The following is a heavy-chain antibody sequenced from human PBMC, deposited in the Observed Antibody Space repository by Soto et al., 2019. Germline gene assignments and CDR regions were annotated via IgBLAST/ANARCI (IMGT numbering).Heavy chain of an antibody. CDR2: ISTSSIYI. Sequence: GGSLRLSCAASGFTFSNYNMNWVRQAPGTGLEWVSSISTSSIYINYADSVKGRFTISRENAKNSLYLQMNSLRAEDTAVYYCATVKIGEGSFDIWGQGTMVTVSS. V-gene: IGHV3-21*01. J-gene: IGHJ3*02. CDR1: GFTFSNYN. CDR3: ATVKIGEGSFDI. D-gene: IGHD3-10*01.